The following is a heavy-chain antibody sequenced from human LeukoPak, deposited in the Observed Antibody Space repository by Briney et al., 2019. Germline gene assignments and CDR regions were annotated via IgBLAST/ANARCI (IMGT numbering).Heavy chain of an antibody. CDR2: IIPIFGTA. CDR1: GGTFSSYA. V-gene: IGHV1-69*06. J-gene: IGHJ6*03. CDR3: AKEGYQPTISYYYYYMDV. D-gene: IGHD2-2*01. Sequence: SVKVSCKASGGTFSSYAISWVRQAPGQGLEWMGGIIPIFGTANYAQKFQGRVTITADKSTSTAYMELSSLRSEDTAVYYCAKEGYQPTISYYYYYMDVWGKGTTVTISS.